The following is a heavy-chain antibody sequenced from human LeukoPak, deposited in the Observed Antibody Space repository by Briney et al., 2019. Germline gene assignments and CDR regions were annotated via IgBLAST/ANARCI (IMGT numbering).Heavy chain of an antibody. CDR1: GFTFSNYA. J-gene: IGHJ6*02. Sequence: GGSLRLSRAASGFTFSNYAMSWVRQAPGKGLEWVSTISDSGGSTYYADSVKGRFTISRDNYKNTLYLQMDSLRAEDAAIYYCAKVPYSDYGSGRPPFMDVWGQGTTVAVSS. D-gene: IGHD3-10*01. CDR2: ISDSGGST. V-gene: IGHV3-23*01. CDR3: AKVPYSDYGSGRPPFMDV.